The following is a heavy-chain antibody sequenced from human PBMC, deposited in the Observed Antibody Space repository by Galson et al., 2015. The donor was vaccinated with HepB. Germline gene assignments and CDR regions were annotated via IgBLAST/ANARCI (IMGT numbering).Heavy chain of an antibody. D-gene: IGHD2/OR15-2a*01. J-gene: IGHJ5*02. CDR3: ARATLTWFDP. Sequence: SLRLSCAASGFTFTDYSMSWIRQAPGKGLEWVSYISGSGSTTIFYANSVKGRSTISRDNAKNSVYLQMSSLRAEDTAVYYCARATLTWFDPWGQGTLVTVSS. V-gene: IGHV3-11*01. CDR1: GFTFTDYS. CDR2: ISGSGSTTI.